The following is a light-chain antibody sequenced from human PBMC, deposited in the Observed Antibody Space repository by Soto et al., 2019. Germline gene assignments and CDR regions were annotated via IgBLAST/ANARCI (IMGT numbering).Light chain of an antibody. CDR3: QQYSAYPWT. V-gene: IGKV1-5*03. CDR2: QAS. Sequence: DIQMTQSPSRLSASVGDRVILTCRASQSISSWLAWYQQKPGRAPKLLIYQASSLESEVPSRFSGSGSGTELTLIISSLQPDDFATYYCQQYSAYPWTVGQGTKVEIK. J-gene: IGKJ1*01. CDR1: QSISSW.